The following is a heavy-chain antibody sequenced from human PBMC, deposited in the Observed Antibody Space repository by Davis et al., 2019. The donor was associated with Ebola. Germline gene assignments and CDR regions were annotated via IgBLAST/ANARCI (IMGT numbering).Heavy chain of an antibody. J-gene: IGHJ4*02. V-gene: IGHV6-1*01. Sequence: MPSETLSLTCALSGDSVPSNSAAWNWIRQSPSRGFEWLGRTYYRSQWYNDYAVSVKSRITINPDTSKNQFSLQLNSVTPEDTAVYYCARERWYGGYAFFGYWGQGTLVTVSS. CDR1: GDSVPSNSAA. D-gene: IGHD5-12*01. CDR3: ARERWYGGYAFFGY. CDR2: TYYRSQWYN.